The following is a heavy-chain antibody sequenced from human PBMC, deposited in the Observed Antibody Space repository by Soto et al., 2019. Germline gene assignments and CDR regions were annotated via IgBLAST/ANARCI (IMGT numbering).Heavy chain of an antibody. Sequence: AASVKVSCKASGGTFSSYAISWVRQAPGQGLEWMGGIIPIFGTANYAQKFQGRVTITADESTSTAYMELSSLRSEDTAVYYCAIGSYNWNYYYYYVMDVWGQGTTVTVSS. CDR3: AIGSYNWNYYYYYVMDV. D-gene: IGHD1-20*01. J-gene: IGHJ6*02. CDR1: GGTFSSYA. V-gene: IGHV1-69*13. CDR2: IIPIFGTA.